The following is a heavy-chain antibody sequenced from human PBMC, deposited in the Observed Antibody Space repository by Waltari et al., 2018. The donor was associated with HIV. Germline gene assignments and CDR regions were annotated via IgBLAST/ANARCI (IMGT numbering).Heavy chain of an antibody. D-gene: IGHD3-10*01. CDR3: ARDYGSGSYYNY. CDR2: INWNGGST. J-gene: IGHJ4*02. V-gene: IGHV3-20*04. Sequence: AASGFNFDDYGMSWVRQAPGKGLEWVTGINWNGGSTGYADSVKGRFTISRDNAKNSLYLQMNSLRAEDTALYYCARDYGSGSYYNYWGQGTLVTVSP. CDR1: GFNFDDYG.